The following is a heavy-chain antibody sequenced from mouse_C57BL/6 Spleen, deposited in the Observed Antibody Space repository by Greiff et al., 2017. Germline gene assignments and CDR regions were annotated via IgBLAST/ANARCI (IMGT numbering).Heavy chain of an antibody. Sequence: QVQLQQPGAELVKPGASVKVSCKASGYSFTSYWMHWVKQRPGQGLEWIGRIHPSDSDTNYNQKFKGKATVTVDKSYSTAYMQLSSLTSEGSAFFDCAIVLYCGSSYSFTYWDRGTSLSVSS. V-gene: IGHV1-74*01. CDR2: IHPSDSDT. CDR3: AIVLYCGSSYSFTY. J-gene: IGHJ2*02. D-gene: IGHD1-1*01. CDR1: GYSFTSYW.